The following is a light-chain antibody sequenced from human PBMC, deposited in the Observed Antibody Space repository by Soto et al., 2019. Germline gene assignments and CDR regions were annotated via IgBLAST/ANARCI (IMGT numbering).Light chain of an antibody. J-gene: IGKJ1*01. CDR3: QQYAFYSRT. CDR1: QNINRW. V-gene: IGKV1-5*03. Sequence: DIQMTQSPSTLSASVGDRVTITCRASQNINRWLAWYQQKSGEAPKLLIYEASVLKSGVPSRFSGSGFGTDFTLTISSAQPDDFAIYYCQQYAFYSRTFGQGTKVEVK. CDR2: EAS.